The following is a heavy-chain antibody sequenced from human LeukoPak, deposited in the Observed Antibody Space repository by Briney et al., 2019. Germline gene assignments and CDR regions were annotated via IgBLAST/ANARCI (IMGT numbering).Heavy chain of an antibody. D-gene: IGHD2-15*01. CDR3: ARGGCSGGSCYSDAFDI. Sequence: ASVKVSCKASGGTFSSYAISWVRQAPGQGLEWMGGIIPIFGTANYAQKFQGRVTITADESTSTAYMELSSLRSEDTAVYYCARGGCSGGSCYSDAFDIWGQGTMVTVSS. V-gene: IGHV1-69*13. CDR1: GGTFSSYA. J-gene: IGHJ3*02. CDR2: IIPIFGTA.